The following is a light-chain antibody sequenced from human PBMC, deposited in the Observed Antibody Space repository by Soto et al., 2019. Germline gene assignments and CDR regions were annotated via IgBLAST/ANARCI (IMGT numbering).Light chain of an antibody. CDR3: SSFAGTNSFV. J-gene: IGLJ1*01. CDR2: GVN. CDR1: SSDIGGYDS. Sequence: QSVLTQPASVSGSPGQSITISCTGTSSDIGGYDSVSWYQQHPRQAPKLVIYGVNNRPSGVSNRIFGSKSYTTASLTVSGLQAEDEADYYCSSFAGTNSFVFGTGTKVTVL. V-gene: IGLV2-14*01.